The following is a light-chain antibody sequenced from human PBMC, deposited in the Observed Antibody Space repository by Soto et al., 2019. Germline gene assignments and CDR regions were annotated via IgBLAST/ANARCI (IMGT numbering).Light chain of an antibody. CDR2: GNS. Sequence: QSVLTQPPSVSGAPGQRVTISCNGSSSNIGAGYDVHWYLHLPGTAPKLLIFGNSHRPSGVPDRFSASKSGTSASLAITGLQAEDEADYYCQSYDNTLSGVVFGGGTKLTVL. V-gene: IGLV1-40*01. CDR3: QSYDNTLSGVV. CDR1: SSNIGAGYD. J-gene: IGLJ2*01.